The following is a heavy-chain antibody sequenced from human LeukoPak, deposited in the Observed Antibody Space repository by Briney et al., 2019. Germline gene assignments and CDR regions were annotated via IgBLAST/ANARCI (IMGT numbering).Heavy chain of an antibody. CDR1: GYTFTSYD. Sequence: GASVKVSCKASGYTFTSYDTNWVRQATGQGLEWMGWMNPNSGNTGYAQKFQGRVTMTRNTSISTAYMELSSLRSEDTAVYYCARGREEPYYDFWSGYYTYNWFDPWGQGTLVTVSS. V-gene: IGHV1-8*01. J-gene: IGHJ5*02. CDR3: ARGREEPYYDFWSGYYTYNWFDP. D-gene: IGHD3-3*01. CDR2: MNPNSGNT.